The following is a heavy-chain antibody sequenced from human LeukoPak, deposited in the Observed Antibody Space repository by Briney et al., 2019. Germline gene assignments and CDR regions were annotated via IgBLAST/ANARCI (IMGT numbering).Heavy chain of an antibody. CDR2: MNPNSGDT. CDR3: ARGPFARPNSVNLYGDLDY. CDR1: VYTFTIYD. V-gene: IGHV1-8*01. D-gene: IGHD4-17*01. Sequence: ASVTVSFTASVYTFTIYDINWVRQATGQGLERMGWMNPNSGDTGYAQKFQGSVTITTNTSINTDYMELSSLRSEDTAVYYCARGPFARPNSVNLYGDLDYWGQGTLVTVSS. J-gene: IGHJ4*02.